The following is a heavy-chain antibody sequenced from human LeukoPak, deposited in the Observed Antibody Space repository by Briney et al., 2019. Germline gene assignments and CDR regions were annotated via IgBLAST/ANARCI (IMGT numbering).Heavy chain of an antibody. CDR1: GFTFSNYA. J-gene: IGHJ4*02. CDR2: IRANDSST. CDR3: AKGSSPYSPKYFDS. D-gene: IGHD4-11*01. V-gene: IGHV3-23*01. Sequence: PGGSLRLSCAASGFTFSNYAMSWVRQAPGKGLEWVSGIRANDSSTFYADSLKGRFTISRDNSRNTLYLQMNSLRAEDTAVYYCAKGSSPYSPKYFDSWGQGTLVTVSS.